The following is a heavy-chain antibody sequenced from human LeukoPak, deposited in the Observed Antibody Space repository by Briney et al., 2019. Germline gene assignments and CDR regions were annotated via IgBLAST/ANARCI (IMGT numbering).Heavy chain of an antibody. CDR1: GFSFSTYG. Sequence: GGSLRLSCAASGFSFSTYGMHWVRQAPGKGLGWVAIIWYDGTNKYYADSVKGRFTISRDNSKNTLYLQMNSLRAEDTALYYCAKVLRYCSGGSCRDAFDIWGQGTMVTVSS. J-gene: IGHJ3*02. CDR3: AKVLRYCSGGSCRDAFDI. CDR2: IWYDGTNK. D-gene: IGHD2-15*01. V-gene: IGHV3-33*06.